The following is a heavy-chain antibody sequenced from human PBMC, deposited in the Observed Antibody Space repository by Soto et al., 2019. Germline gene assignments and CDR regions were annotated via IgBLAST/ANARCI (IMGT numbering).Heavy chain of an antibody. D-gene: IGHD3-22*01. Sequence: ASVRVSCKASGGTFSSYAISWVRQAPGQGLEWMGGIIPIFGTANYAQKFQGRVTITADESTSTAYMELSSLRSEDTAVYYCARDGGDTYYYDSSGYYSGAFDIWGQGTMVTVSS. J-gene: IGHJ3*02. CDR3: ARDGGDTYYYDSSGYYSGAFDI. V-gene: IGHV1-69*13. CDR1: GGTFSSYA. CDR2: IIPIFGTA.